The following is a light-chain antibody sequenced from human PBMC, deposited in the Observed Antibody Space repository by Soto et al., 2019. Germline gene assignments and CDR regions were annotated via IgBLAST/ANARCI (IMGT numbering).Light chain of an antibody. CDR3: CSYAGSYTYV. J-gene: IGLJ1*01. CDR2: DVT. Sequence: QSALTQPRSVSGSPGQSVTISCTGTSSDVGDYNFVSWYQQHPGKAPKLVIYDVTKRPSGVPDRFSASKSGNTASLTISGLQADDEADYYCCSYAGSYTYVFGTGTKVTVL. V-gene: IGLV2-11*01. CDR1: SSDVGDYNF.